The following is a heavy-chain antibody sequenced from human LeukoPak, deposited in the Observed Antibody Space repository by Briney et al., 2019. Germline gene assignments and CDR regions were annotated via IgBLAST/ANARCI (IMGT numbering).Heavy chain of an antibody. CDR1: GGSISSYY. V-gene: IGHV4-59*08. D-gene: IGHD3-10*01. CDR2: IYYSRSP. Sequence: PSETLSLTCTVSGGSISSYYWSWIRQPPGKGLEWIGYIYYSRSPNYNPSLKSRVTISVDTSKNQFSLKLTSVTAADTAVYYCARHLSAGGYGSGSYRFDYWGQGTLVTVSS. J-gene: IGHJ4*02. CDR3: ARHLSAGGYGSGSYRFDY.